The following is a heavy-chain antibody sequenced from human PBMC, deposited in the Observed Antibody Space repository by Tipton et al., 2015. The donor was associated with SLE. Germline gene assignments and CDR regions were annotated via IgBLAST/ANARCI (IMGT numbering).Heavy chain of an antibody. J-gene: IGHJ6*02. CDR1: GGSISSSSYY. D-gene: IGHD6-13*01. CDR3: ARAPAAAGTHYYYGMDV. CDR2: IYYSGST. Sequence: LRLSCTVSGGSISSSSYYWGWIRQPPGKGLEWIGSIYYSGSTYYNPSLKSRVTISVDTSKNQLSLKLSSVTAADTAVYYCARAPAAAGTHYYYGMDVWGQGTTVTVSS. V-gene: IGHV4-39*01.